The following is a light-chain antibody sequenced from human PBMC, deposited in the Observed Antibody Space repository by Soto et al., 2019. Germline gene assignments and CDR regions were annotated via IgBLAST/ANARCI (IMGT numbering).Light chain of an antibody. V-gene: IGKV1-39*01. J-gene: IGKJ2*01. CDR3: QQSYSIPYT. CDR1: QTISRN. Sequence: DIKLTQSPSSLSASVGDRVTITCRASQTISRNLNWYQQKPGEAPRLLMYVVSTLQGGVPSRFSGSESGTDYTLTISSVLHDDFGTYYCQQSYSIPYTFGQGTKLEIK. CDR2: VVS.